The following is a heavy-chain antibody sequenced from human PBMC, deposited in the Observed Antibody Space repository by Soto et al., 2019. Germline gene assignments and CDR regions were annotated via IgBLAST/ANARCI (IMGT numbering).Heavy chain of an antibody. CDR2: TYYKSKWIN. V-gene: IGHV6-1*01. CDR1: GDSVSSNTA. CDR3: ARGGFWSGFGY. D-gene: IGHD3-3*01. J-gene: IGHJ4*02. Sequence: TLSLTCDISGDSVSSNTAWSWIRQSPSRGLEWLGRTYYKSKWINDYAVSVRSRITVNPDTSKNQFSLQLNSVTPEDTAVYYCARGGFWSGFGYWGQGTLVTVSS.